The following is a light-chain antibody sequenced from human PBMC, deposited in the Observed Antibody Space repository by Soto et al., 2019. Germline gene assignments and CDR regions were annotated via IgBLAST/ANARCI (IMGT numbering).Light chain of an antibody. CDR2: DVT. V-gene: IGLV2-11*01. J-gene: IGLJ3*02. CDR1: TNDVGNYNY. CDR3: TSFTSSNTWV. Sequence: QSALTQPRSVSGSPGQSVTISCTGTTNDVGNYNYVSWYQQHPSKAPKLMIYDVTNRPSGVSNRFSGSKSGYTASLTISELQAEDEADYYCTSFTSSNTWVFGGGTKLTVL.